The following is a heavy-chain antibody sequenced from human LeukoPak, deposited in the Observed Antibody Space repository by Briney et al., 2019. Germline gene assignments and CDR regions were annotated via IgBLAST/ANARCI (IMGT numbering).Heavy chain of an antibody. V-gene: IGHV4-38-2*02. J-gene: IGHJ5*02. Sequence: SETLSLTCSVSGFSVSSGNYWGWIRQPPGRGLEWIGNVHHSGNTYYNMSLRSRVTLSLDTSRNQFSLSLTSVTAADTAVYFCARVRGSGYYYLPFDPWGRGALVTVSS. CDR2: VHHSGNT. CDR3: ARVRGSGYYYLPFDP. CDR1: GFSVSSGNY. D-gene: IGHD3-22*01.